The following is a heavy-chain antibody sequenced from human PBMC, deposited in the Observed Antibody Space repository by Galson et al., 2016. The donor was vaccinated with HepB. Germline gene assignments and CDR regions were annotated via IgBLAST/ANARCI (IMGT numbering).Heavy chain of an antibody. D-gene: IGHD3-10*01. CDR1: GFSISSYA. CDR3: AKGGTGSGSFWAGN. V-gene: IGHV3-23*01. Sequence: SLRLSCAASGFSISSYAMSWVRQAPGKGLEWVSGSSGSGGGTHYADPVKGRFSISRDNSKNALYLQMNSLRADDTAVYHCAKGGTGSGSFWAGNWGQGILVTVSS. J-gene: IGHJ4*02. CDR2: SSGSGGGT.